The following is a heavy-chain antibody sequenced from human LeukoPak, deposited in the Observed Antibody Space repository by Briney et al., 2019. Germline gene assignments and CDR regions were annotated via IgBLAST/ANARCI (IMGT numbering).Heavy chain of an antibody. CDR2: ISHSGST. Sequence: PSETLSLTCAVYGGSFSGYYWSWIRQPPGKGLEWIGEISHSGSTNYNPSLKSRVTISVDTSKNQFSLKLSSVTAADTAVYYCAREEWLVLGTRFDPWGQGTLVTVSS. D-gene: IGHD6-19*01. CDR3: AREEWLVLGTRFDP. J-gene: IGHJ5*02. CDR1: GGSFSGYY. V-gene: IGHV4-34*01.